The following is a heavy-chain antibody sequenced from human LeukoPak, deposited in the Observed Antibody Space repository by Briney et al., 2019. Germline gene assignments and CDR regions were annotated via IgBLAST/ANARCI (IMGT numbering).Heavy chain of an antibody. CDR1: GLIFSKYW. J-gene: IGHJ4*02. CDR3: ARDASALY. CDR2: IKPDGSEK. V-gene: IGHV3-7*01. D-gene: IGHD6-19*01. Sequence: GGSLRLSCAASGLIFSKYWMTWVRQAPGKGLEWVTSIKPDGSEKYYLDSVKGRFTISRDNARDSLYLQMNSLRDDDTSVYFCARDASALYWGRGTLVTVSS.